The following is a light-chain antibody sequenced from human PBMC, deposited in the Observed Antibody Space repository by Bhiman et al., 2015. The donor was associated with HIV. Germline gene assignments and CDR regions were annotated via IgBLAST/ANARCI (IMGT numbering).Light chain of an antibody. CDR2: DVS. J-gene: IGLJ2*01. CDR3: SSYTSSSTLL. CDR1: SRDVGGYDY. Sequence: QSALTQPASVSGSPGQSITISCTGTSRDVGGYDYVSWYQQHPGKAPRLIIYDVSQRPSGISNRFSGSKSGNTASLTISGLQAEDEADYYCSSYTSSSTLLFGGGTKLTVL. V-gene: IGLV2-14*03.